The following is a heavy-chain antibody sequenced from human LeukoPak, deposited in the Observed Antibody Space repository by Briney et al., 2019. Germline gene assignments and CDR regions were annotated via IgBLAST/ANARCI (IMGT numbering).Heavy chain of an antibody. D-gene: IGHD6-19*01. V-gene: IGHV3-74*01. Sequence: PGGSLRLSCAASGFTFSSYWMHWVRQAPGKGLVWVSRINSDGSSTSYADSVKGRFTISRDNAKNTLYLQMNSLRAEDTAVYYCARDASSDWYKYYYYYMDVWGKGTTVTVSS. J-gene: IGHJ6*03. CDR2: INSDGSST. CDR1: GFTFSSYW. CDR3: ARDASSDWYKYYYYYMDV.